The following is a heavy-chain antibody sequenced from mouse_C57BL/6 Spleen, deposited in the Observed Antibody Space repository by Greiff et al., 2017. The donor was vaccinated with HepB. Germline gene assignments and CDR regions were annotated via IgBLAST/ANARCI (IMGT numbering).Heavy chain of an antibody. Sequence: VQLQQSGPELVKPGASVKISCKASGYAFSSSWMNWVKQRPGKGLEWIGRIYPGDGDTNYNGKFKGKATLTADKSSSTAYMQLSSLTSEDSAVYFCARAYYGSSSEDFDVWGTGTTVTVSS. J-gene: IGHJ1*03. V-gene: IGHV1-82*01. CDR3: ARAYYGSSSEDFDV. CDR1: GYAFSSSW. D-gene: IGHD1-1*01. CDR2: IYPGDGDT.